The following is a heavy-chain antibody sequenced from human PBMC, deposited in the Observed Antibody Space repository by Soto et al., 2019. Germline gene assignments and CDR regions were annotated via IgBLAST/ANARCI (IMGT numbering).Heavy chain of an antibody. V-gene: IGHV1-69*01. CDR1: GATLRSFA. Sequence: QVQLVQSGAEVKKPGSSVKVSCKASGATLRSFAIAWVRQTPGHGLEWMGGIIPMYGATTYAQKFQGRLTITADDSTTTAYMDLTSRTSEDTGVYYCATDMSWFDPWGQGTLVTVSS. CDR3: ATDMSWFDP. D-gene: IGHD3-16*01. CDR2: IIPMYGAT. J-gene: IGHJ5*02.